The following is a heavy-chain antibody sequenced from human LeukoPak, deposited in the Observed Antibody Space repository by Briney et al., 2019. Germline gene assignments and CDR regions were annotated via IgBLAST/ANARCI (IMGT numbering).Heavy chain of an antibody. V-gene: IGHV4-61*02. Sequence: PSETLSLTCSVSGGSISSGSYYWSWIRQPAGKGLEWIGRIYTTGSTNYNPSLQSRVTISGDTSKNQFSLKLSSVTAADTAVYHCAREDSSNCPGGGEYFQHWGQGTLVTVSS. J-gene: IGHJ1*01. CDR3: AREDSSNCPGGGEYFQH. CDR1: GGSISSGSYY. D-gene: IGHD2-2*01. CDR2: IYTTGST.